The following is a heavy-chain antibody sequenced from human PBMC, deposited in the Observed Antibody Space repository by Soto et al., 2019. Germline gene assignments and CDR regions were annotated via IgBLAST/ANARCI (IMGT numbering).Heavy chain of an antibody. CDR3: ARDRYCSSTSCYTLLDYYYGMDV. V-gene: IGHV3-48*03. D-gene: IGHD2-2*02. J-gene: IGHJ6*02. CDR2: ISSSGSTI. Sequence: GGSLRLSWVVSGVTCSGYEMNWGRQAPGTGLEWGSYISSSGSTIYYADSVKGRFTISRDNAKNSLYLQMNSLRAEDTAVYYCARDRYCSSTSCYTLLDYYYGMDVWGQGTTVTVSS. CDR1: GVTCSGYE.